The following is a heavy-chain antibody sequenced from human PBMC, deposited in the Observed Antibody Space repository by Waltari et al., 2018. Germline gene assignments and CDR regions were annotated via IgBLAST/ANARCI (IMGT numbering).Heavy chain of an antibody. J-gene: IGHJ2*01. CDR3: ARGVRQQPNWEYFDL. D-gene: IGHD6-13*01. CDR1: GGSLSSSNW. CDR2: IYHSGRT. V-gene: IGHV4-4*02. Sequence: QVQLQESGPGLVKPSGTLSLTCAVSGGSLSSSNWWSWVRQPPGKGLEWIGEIYHSGRTNYNPSRKSRVTISVDKSKNQFSLNLSSVTAADTAVYYCARGVRQQPNWEYFDLWGRGTLVTVSS.